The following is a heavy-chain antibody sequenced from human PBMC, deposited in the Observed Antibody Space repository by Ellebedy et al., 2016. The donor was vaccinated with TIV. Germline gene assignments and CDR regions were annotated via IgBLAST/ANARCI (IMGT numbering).Heavy chain of an antibody. CDR1: GFTFSSYA. D-gene: IGHD3-9*01. J-gene: IGHJ4*02. V-gene: IGHV3-23*01. CDR2: ISGSSGST. Sequence: GESLKISCAASGFTFSSYAMSWVRQAPGKGLEWVSVISGSSGSTYYADSVKGRFTISRDHSKNTLYLQMNSLRAEDTAVYYCAKDGSLRYFDWFGDYWGQGTLVTVSS. CDR3: AKDGSLRYFDWFGDY.